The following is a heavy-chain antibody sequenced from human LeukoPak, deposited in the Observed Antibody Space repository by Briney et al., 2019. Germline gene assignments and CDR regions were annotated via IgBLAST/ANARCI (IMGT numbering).Heavy chain of an antibody. CDR2: IYSSGNT. CDR3: ARDVVVPAFDAFDI. Sequence: SETLSLTCTVSGGSISSYYWSWVRQPAGKGLEWIGRIYSSGNTNYNPSLKSRVTMSVDTSRNQFSLKLSSVTAADTAVYYCARDVVVPAFDAFDIWGQGTMVTVSS. CDR1: GGSISSYY. D-gene: IGHD2-2*01. J-gene: IGHJ3*02. V-gene: IGHV4-4*07.